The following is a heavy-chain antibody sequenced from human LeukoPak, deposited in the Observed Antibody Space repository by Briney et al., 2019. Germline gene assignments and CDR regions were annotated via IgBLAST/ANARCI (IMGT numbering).Heavy chain of an antibody. CDR1: GFTFSSYW. CDR2: IKSDGSTT. CDR3: ARVVDTHFDY. V-gene: IGHV3-74*01. D-gene: IGHD5-18*01. Sequence: PGGSLRLSCAASGFTFSSYWMHWVRQAPGKGLVWVSRIKSDGSTTTYADSVKGRLTISRDNAKNTLYLQMNNLRAEDTAVYYCARVVDTHFDYWGQGTLVTVSS. J-gene: IGHJ4*02.